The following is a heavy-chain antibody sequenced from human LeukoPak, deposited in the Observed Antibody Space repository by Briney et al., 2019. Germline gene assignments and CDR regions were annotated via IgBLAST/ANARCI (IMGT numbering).Heavy chain of an antibody. J-gene: IGHJ6*02. CDR2: FDPEDGET. D-gene: IGHD2-15*01. Sequence: ASVKVSRKVSGYTLTELSIHWVRQAPGKGLEWMGGFDPEDGETIYAQKFQGRVTMTRNTSISTAYMELSSLRSEDTAVYYCARGQVYCSGGSCLLQTTYYYYGMDVWGQGTTVTVSS. V-gene: IGHV1-24*01. CDR1: GYTLTELS. CDR3: ARGQVYCSGGSCLLQTTYYYYGMDV.